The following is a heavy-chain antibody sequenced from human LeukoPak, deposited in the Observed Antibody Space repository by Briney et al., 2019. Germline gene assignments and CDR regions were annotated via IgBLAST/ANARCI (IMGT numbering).Heavy chain of an antibody. CDR3: ARRYDFWSGYYPTNWFDP. D-gene: IGHD3-3*01. J-gene: IGHJ5*02. Sequence: GGSLRLSCAASGFTFSSYAMGWVRQAPGKGLEWVSAISGSGGSTYYADSVKGRFTISRDNSKNTLYLQMNSLRAEDTAVYYCARRYDFWSGYYPTNWFDPWGQGTLATVSS. V-gene: IGHV3-23*01. CDR2: ISGSGGST. CDR1: GFTFSSYA.